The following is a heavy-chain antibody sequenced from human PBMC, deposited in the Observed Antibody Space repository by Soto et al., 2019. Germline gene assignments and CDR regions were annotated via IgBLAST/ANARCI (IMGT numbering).Heavy chain of an antibody. CDR3: AKGYGRNFDY. CDR1: GGSISSFNYH. CDR2: INHSGST. Sequence: PSETLSLTCTVSGGSISSFNYHWAWIRQPPGKGLEWIGEINHSGSTNYNPSLKSRVTISVDTSKNQFSLKLSSVTAADTAVYYCAKGYGRNFDYWGKETLVTVSS. V-gene: IGHV4-39*07. D-gene: IGHD5-18*01. J-gene: IGHJ4*02.